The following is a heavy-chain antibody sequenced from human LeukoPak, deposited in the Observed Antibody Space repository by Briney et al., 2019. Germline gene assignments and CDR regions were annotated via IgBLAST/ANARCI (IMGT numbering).Heavy chain of an antibody. CDR2: IIPILGIA. Sequence: GASVKVSCKASGGTFSSYTISWVRQAPGQGLEWMGRIIPILGIANYAQKFQGRVTITADKSTSTAYMELSSLRSEDTAVYYCATKTLGYCSSTSCYSVSYYYMDVWGKGTTVTVSS. D-gene: IGHD2-2*02. CDR3: ATKTLGYCSSTSCYSVSYYYMDV. V-gene: IGHV1-69*02. J-gene: IGHJ6*03. CDR1: GGTFSSYT.